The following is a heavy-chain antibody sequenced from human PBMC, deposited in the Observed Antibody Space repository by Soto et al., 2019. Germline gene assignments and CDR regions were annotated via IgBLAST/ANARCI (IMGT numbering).Heavy chain of an antibody. J-gene: IGHJ3*02. CDR3: ARGDRQQLVPEDAFDI. CDR1: GYTFTGYY. CDR2: INPNSGGT. Sequence: RASVKVSCKASGYTFTGYYMHWVRQAPGQGLEWMGWINPNSGGTNYAQKFQGRVTMTRDTSISTAYMELSRLRSDDTAVYYCARGDRQQLVPEDAFDIWGQGTMVTVSS. V-gene: IGHV1-2*02. D-gene: IGHD6-13*01.